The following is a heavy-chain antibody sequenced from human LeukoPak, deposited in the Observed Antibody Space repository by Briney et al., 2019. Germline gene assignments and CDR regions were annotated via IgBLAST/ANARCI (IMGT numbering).Heavy chain of an antibody. CDR3: AKWGDSDVLPGYYVSDY. CDR1: GFTFSNYA. V-gene: IGHV3-23*01. J-gene: IGHJ4*02. Sequence: GGSLRLSCAASGFTFSNYAMSWGLQAPAEGLEWVSAITGSGGNTYYADSVKGRFTISRDNSKNTVSLQMTSLSAEDTAVYYCAKWGDSDVLPGYYVSDYWGQGTLVTVSS. D-gene: IGHD3-9*01. CDR2: ITGSGGNT.